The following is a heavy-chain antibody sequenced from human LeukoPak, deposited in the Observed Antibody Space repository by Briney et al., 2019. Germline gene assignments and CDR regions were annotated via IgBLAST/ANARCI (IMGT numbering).Heavy chain of an antibody. J-gene: IGHJ6*03. CDR2: ISSSGSTI. CDR3: ARDLDGDYVNYMDV. D-gene: IGHD4-17*01. CDR1: GFTFSSYE. V-gene: IGHV3-48*03. Sequence: GGSLRLSCAASGFTFSSYEMNWVRQAPGKGLKWVSHISSSGSTIYYADSVKGRFTISRDNAKNSLYLQMNSLRAEDTAVYYCARDLDGDYVNYMDVWGKGTTVTVSS.